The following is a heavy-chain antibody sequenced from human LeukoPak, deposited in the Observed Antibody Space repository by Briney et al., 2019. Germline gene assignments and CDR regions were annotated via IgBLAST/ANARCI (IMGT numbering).Heavy chain of an antibody. CDR3: AKEKYNAWSPYYFDY. Sequence: PGGSLRLSCAASGFTFTNYAMSWVRQAPGKGLEWVSGISHSGGTSYYADSVKGRFTISRDNSKDTLYLQMSSLRGEDTAIYYCAKEKYNAWSPYYFDYWGQGTPVTVSS. J-gene: IGHJ4*02. V-gene: IGHV3-23*01. CDR1: GFTFTNYA. CDR2: ISHSGGTS. D-gene: IGHD1-1*01.